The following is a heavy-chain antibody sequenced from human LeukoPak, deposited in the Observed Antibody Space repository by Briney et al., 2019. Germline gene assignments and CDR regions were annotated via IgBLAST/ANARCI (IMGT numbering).Heavy chain of an antibody. V-gene: IGHV3-20*04. CDR3: ARGSLISRPFDY. J-gene: IGHJ4*02. CDR1: GFTFDDYG. D-gene: IGHD3/OR15-3a*01. Sequence: GGSLRLSCAASGFTFDDYGMSWVRQAPGKGLEWVSGINWNGRSTGYADSVKGRFTISRDDAKNSLYLQMNSLRAEDTAVYYCARGSLISRPFDYWGQGTLVTVSS. CDR2: INWNGRST.